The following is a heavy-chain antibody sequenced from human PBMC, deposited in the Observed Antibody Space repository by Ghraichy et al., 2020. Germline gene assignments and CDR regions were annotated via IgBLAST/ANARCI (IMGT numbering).Heavy chain of an antibody. CDR2: IYTSGST. CDR1: GGSISSGSYY. J-gene: IGHJ3*02. Sequence: SETLSLTCTVSGGSISSGSYYWSWIQQPAGKGLEWIGRIYTSGSTNYNPSLKSRVTISVDTSKNQFSLKLSSVTAADTAVYYCARESLRWDHDAFDIWGQGTMVTVSS. CDR3: ARESLRWDHDAFDI. D-gene: IGHD4-23*01. V-gene: IGHV4-61*02.